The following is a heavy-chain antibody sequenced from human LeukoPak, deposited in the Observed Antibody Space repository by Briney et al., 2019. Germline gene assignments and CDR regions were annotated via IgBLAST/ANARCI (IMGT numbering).Heavy chain of an antibody. J-gene: IGHJ4*02. Sequence: PGGSLRLSCAASGFTFSSYWMSWVRQAPGKGLEWVAVISYDGSNKYYADSVKGRFTISRDNSKNTLYLQMNSLRAEDTAVYYCAKDGSSGWVDYWGQGTLVTVSS. CDR1: GFTFSSYW. D-gene: IGHD6-19*01. V-gene: IGHV3-30*18. CDR3: AKDGSSGWVDY. CDR2: ISYDGSNK.